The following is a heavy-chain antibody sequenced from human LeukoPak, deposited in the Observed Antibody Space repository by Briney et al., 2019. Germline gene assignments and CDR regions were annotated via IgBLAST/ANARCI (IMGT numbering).Heavy chain of an antibody. V-gene: IGHV3-23*01. J-gene: IGHJ5*02. CDR1: GFTFSSYA. CDR2: ISGSGGST. D-gene: IGHD2-15*01. CDR3: AKDFLRCSGGSCFLPTIRNWFDP. Sequence: GGSLRLSCAASGFTFSSYAMSWVRQAPGKGLEWVSAISGSGGSTYYADSVKGRFTISRDNSKNTLYLQMNSLRAEDMAVYYCAKDFLRCSGGSCFLPTIRNWFDPWGQGTLVTVSS.